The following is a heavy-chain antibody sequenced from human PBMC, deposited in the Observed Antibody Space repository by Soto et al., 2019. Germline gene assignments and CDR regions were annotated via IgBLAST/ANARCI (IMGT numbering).Heavy chain of an antibody. CDR3: AKDQRGFGSTARIDY. V-gene: IGHV3-23*01. Sequence: EVQLLESGGGLVQPGGSLRLSCAASGFTFSSYAMSWVRQAPGKGLEWVSSISGSGGSTYHADSVKGRFTISRDNSKNTLYLQMNSLRAEDTAVYYCAKDQRGFGSTARIDYWGQGTLVTLSS. D-gene: IGHD6-13*01. J-gene: IGHJ4*02. CDR1: GFTFSSYA. CDR2: ISGSGGST.